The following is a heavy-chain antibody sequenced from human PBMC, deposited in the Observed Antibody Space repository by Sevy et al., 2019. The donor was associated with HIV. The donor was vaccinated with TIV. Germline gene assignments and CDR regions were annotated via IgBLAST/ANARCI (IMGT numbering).Heavy chain of an antibody. J-gene: IGHJ4*02. CDR1: GKTLIELS. Sequence: VSVNVSCKVSGKTLIELSIHWVRQAPGKGLEWMGSFDPEDGKRIYARKFQGRVSMTEDTSTDTAYMELSSLRSEDTAVYYCATTKDYYESSGDPFDSWGQGTLVTVSS. CDR3: ATTKDYYESSGDPFDS. V-gene: IGHV1-24*01. D-gene: IGHD3-22*01. CDR2: FDPEDGKR.